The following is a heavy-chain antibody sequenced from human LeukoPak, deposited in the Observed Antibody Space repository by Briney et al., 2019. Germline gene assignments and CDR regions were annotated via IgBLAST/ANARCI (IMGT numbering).Heavy chain of an antibody. J-gene: IGHJ4*02. CDR2: IYPGDSDT. CDR1: GYSFTSYW. V-gene: IGHV5-51*01. D-gene: IGHD2-2*01. CDR3: ARQSEYRSSWGPDY. Sequence: KVSCKASGYSFTSYWIGWVRQMPGKGLEWMGIIYPGDSDTRYSPSFQGQVTISADKSISTAYLQWSSLKASDTAMYYCARQSEYRSSWGPDYWGQGTLVTVSS.